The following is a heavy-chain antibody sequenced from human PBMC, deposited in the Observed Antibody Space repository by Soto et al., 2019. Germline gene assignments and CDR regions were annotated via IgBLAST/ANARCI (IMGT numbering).Heavy chain of an antibody. V-gene: IGHV3-23*01. D-gene: IGHD6-13*01. CDR3: AYSSTPFDY. CDR1: GLSLRSSA. J-gene: IGHJ4*02. CDR2: ISGSGGST. Sequence: PGCSLRLSCAASGLSLRSSAISGVRQAQGKGLEWVSAISGSGGSTYYADSVKGRFTISRDNSKNTLYLQMNSLRAEDTAVYYSAYSSTPFDYWGQGTLVTVSS.